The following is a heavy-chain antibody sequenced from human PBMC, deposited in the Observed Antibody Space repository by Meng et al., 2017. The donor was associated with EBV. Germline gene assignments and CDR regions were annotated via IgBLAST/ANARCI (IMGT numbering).Heavy chain of an antibody. CDR1: GGTFSSYA. V-gene: IGHV1-69*01. J-gene: IGHJ4*02. D-gene: IGHD6-13*01. CDR2: IIPIFGTA. CDR3: ARGYRGSSWYLGY. Sequence: QGDLVQSRVEVKKPGASVKGSCKASGGTFSSYAISWVRQAPGQGLEWMGGIIPIFGTANYAQKFQGRVTITADESTSTAYMELSSLRSEDTAVYYCARGYRGSSWYLGYWGQGTLVTVSS.